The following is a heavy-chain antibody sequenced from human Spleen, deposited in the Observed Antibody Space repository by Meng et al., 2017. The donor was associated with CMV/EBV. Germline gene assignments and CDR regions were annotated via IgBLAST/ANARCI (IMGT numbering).Heavy chain of an antibody. CDR1: GFTFSYHG. CDR3: ARDSSYYYDSSGYYTPGY. D-gene: IGHD3-22*01. V-gene: IGHV3-30*02. Sequence: GESLKISCRASGFTFSYHGMHWVRQAPGKGLEWVAFIRFDGSNTYYADSVKGRFTISRDNSKNTLYLQMNSLRAEDTAVYYCARDSSYYYDSSGYYTPGYWGQGTLVTVSS. CDR2: IRFDGSNT. J-gene: IGHJ4*02.